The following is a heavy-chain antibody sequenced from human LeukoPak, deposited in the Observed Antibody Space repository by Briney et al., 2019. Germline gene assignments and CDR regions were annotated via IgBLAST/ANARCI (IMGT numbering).Heavy chain of an antibody. CDR1: VGTFGSYA. CDR3: ARDGTLVGATGAFDI. D-gene: IGHD1-26*01. Sequence: SSLKVSCKASVGTFGSYAISWVRQAPGQRLEWMGGIIPIFGTANYAQKFQGRVTITADESTSTAYMELSSLRSEDTAVYYCARDGTLVGATGAFDIWGQGTMVTVSS. J-gene: IGHJ3*02. V-gene: IGHV1-69*13. CDR2: IIPIFGTA.